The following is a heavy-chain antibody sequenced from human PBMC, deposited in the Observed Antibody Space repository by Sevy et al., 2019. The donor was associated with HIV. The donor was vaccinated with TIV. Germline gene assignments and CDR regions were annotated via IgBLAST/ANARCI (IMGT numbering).Heavy chain of an antibody. CDR1: GFTFSSYC. CDR3: ARPDLSGWYFDF. Sequence: GGSLRLSCVASGFTFSSYCMNWVRQAPGKGLEWVSYISSSSDSSRTLYYADSVKGRFSISRDNAKNSVHLQMTSLRVEDTAVYYCARPDLSGWYFDFWGHGTLVTVSS. CDR2: ISSSSDSSRTL. D-gene: IGHD6-19*01. V-gene: IGHV3-48*01. J-gene: IGHJ4*01.